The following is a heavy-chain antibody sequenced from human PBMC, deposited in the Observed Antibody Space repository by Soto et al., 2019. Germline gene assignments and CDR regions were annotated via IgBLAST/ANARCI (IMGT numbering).Heavy chain of an antibody. CDR2: LSGSGGTT. Sequence: EVQLLVSGGGLVQPGGSLRLSCSTSGFTFSTYAMNWVRQAPGKGLEWVSALSGSGGTTYYADSVRGRFTISRDNFKNTLFLQMSSLRAEDTALYYCAKQRAGYGTGSDTFYFDFWGQGTLVTVSS. V-gene: IGHV3-23*01. CDR1: GFTFSTYA. CDR3: AKQRAGYGTGSDTFYFDF. J-gene: IGHJ4*02. D-gene: IGHD3-10*01.